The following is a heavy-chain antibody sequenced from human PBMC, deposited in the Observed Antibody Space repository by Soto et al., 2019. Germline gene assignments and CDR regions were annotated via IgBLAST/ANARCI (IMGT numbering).Heavy chain of an antibody. CDR2: ISSSSSYI. CDR1: GFTFSSYS. J-gene: IGHJ4*02. V-gene: IGHV3-21*01. D-gene: IGHD5-18*01. Sequence: VQLVESGGGVVQPGRSLRLSCAASGFTFSSYSMNWVRQAPGKGLEWVSSISSSSSYIYYADSVKGRFTISRDNAKNSLYLQMNSLRAEDTAVYYCARAGYSYGSYYFDYWGQGTLVTVSS. CDR3: ARAGYSYGSYYFDY.